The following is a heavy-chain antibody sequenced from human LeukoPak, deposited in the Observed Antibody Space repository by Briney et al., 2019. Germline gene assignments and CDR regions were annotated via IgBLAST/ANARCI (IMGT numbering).Heavy chain of an antibody. CDR1: GFTFDDYA. CDR3: ARDQTYYYDSSGSPGISSYMDV. Sequence: GGSLRLSCAASGFTFDDYAMHWVRQGPGKGLEWVSGISWNGGSTGYADSVKGRFTISRGNAKNSLYLQMNSLRAEDTALYYCARDQTYYYDSSGSPGISSYMDVWGKGTTVTVSS. D-gene: IGHD3-22*01. CDR2: ISWNGGST. J-gene: IGHJ6*03. V-gene: IGHV3-20*04.